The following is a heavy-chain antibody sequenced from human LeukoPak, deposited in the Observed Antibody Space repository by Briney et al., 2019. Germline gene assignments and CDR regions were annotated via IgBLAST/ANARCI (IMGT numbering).Heavy chain of an antibody. J-gene: IGHJ4*02. Sequence: GGSLRLSCAASGFTVSSNYMSWVRQAPGKGLEWVSVLSSGGDAYYADSVKGRFTTSRDNSKNTLYLQMSSLRADDTAVYHCAKDPGYSSGTSYEGYWGQGTLVTVSS. CDR1: GFTVSSNY. V-gene: IGHV3-53*01. D-gene: IGHD3-10*01. CDR3: AKDPGYSSGTSYEGY. CDR2: LSSGGDA.